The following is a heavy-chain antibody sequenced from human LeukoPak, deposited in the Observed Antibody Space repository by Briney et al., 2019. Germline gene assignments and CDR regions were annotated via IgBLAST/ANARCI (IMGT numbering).Heavy chain of an antibody. Sequence: SETLSLTCTVSGGSISSGDYYWSWIRQPPGKGLEWIGYIYYSGSTYYNPSLKSRVTISVDRSKNQFSLKLSSVTAADTAVYYCASRLAYCGGDCPLTDYWGQGTLVTVSS. D-gene: IGHD2-21*01. CDR2: IYYSGST. CDR1: GGSISSGDYY. J-gene: IGHJ4*02. CDR3: ASRLAYCGGDCPLTDY. V-gene: IGHV4-30-4*01.